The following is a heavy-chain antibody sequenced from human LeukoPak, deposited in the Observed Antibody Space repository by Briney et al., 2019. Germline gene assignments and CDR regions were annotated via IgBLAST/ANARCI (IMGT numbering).Heavy chain of an antibody. CDR3: ASAPNYYTSTDSDH. Sequence: SETLSLTCAVYGGSFSRYSWSWVRQPPGKGLEWIGESNHSGSSRYSPSLKSRVTMSLDTSKNQFSLRLSSVTAADTAVYYCASAPNYYTSTDSDHWGQGILVTVSS. CDR1: GGSFSRYS. J-gene: IGHJ4*02. D-gene: IGHD3-22*01. CDR2: SNHSGSS. V-gene: IGHV4-34*01.